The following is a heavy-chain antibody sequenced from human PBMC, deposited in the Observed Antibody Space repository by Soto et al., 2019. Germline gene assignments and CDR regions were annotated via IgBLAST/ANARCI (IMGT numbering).Heavy chain of an antibody. Sequence: SVKVSFKASGGTFSSYAISWVRQAPGQGLEWMGGIIPIFGTANYAQKFQGRVTITADESTSTAYMELSSLRSEDTAVYYCARPTGTTNSSYYYYYGMDVWGQGTTVTVSS. J-gene: IGHJ6*02. V-gene: IGHV1-69*13. CDR1: GGTFSSYA. CDR3: ARPTGTTNSSYYYYYGMDV. D-gene: IGHD4-17*01. CDR2: IIPIFGTA.